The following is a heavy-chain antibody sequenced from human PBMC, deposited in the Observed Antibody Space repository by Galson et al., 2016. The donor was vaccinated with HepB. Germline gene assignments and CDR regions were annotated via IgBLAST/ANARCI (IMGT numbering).Heavy chain of an antibody. J-gene: IGHJ4*02. V-gene: IGHV3-30*14. CDR2: TSFDGRSQ. CDR3: ASMTGTTPGGY. D-gene: IGHD1-20*01. Sequence: SLRLSCAASGFSFSIYAFHWVRQPPGKGLEWVAITSFDGRSQFYADSVKGRFIISRDNSKNPLYLQMNSLRAEDTAVYYCASMTGTTPGGYWGQGTLVTVSS. CDR1: GFSFSIYA.